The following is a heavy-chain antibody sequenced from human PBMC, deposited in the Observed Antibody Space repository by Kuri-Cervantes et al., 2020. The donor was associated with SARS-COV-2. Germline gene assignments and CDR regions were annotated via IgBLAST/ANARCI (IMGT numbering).Heavy chain of an antibody. Sequence: PTLVKPTRTLTLTCTFSGFSLSTSGVGVGWIRQPPGKALEWLALIYWDDDERYSPSLKSRLTITKDTSKNQVVLTMTNMDPVDTATYYCARKQYYDFWSGHTMSWFDPWGQGTLVTVSS. CDR3: ARKQYYDFWSGHTMSWFDP. J-gene: IGHJ5*02. CDR2: IYWDDDE. D-gene: IGHD3-3*01. CDR1: GFSLSTSGVG. V-gene: IGHV2-5*02.